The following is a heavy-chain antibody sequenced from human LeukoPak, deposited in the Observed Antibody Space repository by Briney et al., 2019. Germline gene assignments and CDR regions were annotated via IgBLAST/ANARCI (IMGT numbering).Heavy chain of an antibody. V-gene: IGHV3-21*01. CDR2: ISSSSYI. CDR1: GFTFSTYD. Sequence: GGSLRLSCTASGFTFSTYDMHWVRQAPGKGLEWVSSISSSSYIYYADSVKGRFTISRDNAKNSLYLQMNSLRAEDTAVYYCARGPHRYCSGGSCYSDYWGQGTLVTVSS. J-gene: IGHJ4*02. D-gene: IGHD2-15*01. CDR3: ARGPHRYCSGGSCYSDY.